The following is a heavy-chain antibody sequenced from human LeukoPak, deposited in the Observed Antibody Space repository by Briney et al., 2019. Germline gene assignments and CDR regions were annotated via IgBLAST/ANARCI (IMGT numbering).Heavy chain of an antibody. CDR3: PKDFSVYYYDSRVLDY. D-gene: IGHD3-22*01. J-gene: IGHJ4*02. Sequence: PGGSLRLSCAGSGFTFSSYGMHWVCQAPGKGLEWVAFMRFDGSNKYYADSVKGRFTISRDNSKNTLYLQMNSLRAEDTAVYYCPKDFSVYYYDSRVLDYWGQGTLVTVSS. CDR1: GFTFSSYG. CDR2: MRFDGSNK. V-gene: IGHV3-30*02.